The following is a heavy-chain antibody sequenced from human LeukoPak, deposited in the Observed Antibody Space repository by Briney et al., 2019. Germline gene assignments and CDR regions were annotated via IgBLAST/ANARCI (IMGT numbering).Heavy chain of an antibody. D-gene: IGHD2-15*01. CDR2: INHSGST. V-gene: IGHV4-34*01. CDR3: ARALGYCSGGSCYPRRANWFDP. CDR1: GGSFSDYY. J-gene: IGHJ5*02. Sequence: SETLSLTCAVYGGSFSDYYWSWIRQPPGNGLEWIGEINHSGSTNYNPSLKSRVTISVDTSKNQFSLKLSSVTAADTAVYYCARALGYCSGGSCYPRRANWFDPWGQGTLVTVSS.